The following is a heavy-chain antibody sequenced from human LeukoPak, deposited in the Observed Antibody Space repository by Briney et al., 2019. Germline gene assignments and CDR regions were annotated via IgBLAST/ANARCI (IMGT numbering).Heavy chain of an antibody. Sequence: GGSLRLSCAASEFTFNTYSMNWVRQAPGKGLEWVSYISSSGSYIYYADSVKGRFTISRDNAKNSLYLQMNSLRAEDTAVYYCARTYYYDSSGYLGWGQGTLVTVSS. V-gene: IGHV3-21*04. D-gene: IGHD3-22*01. CDR2: ISSSGSYI. CDR1: EFTFNTYS. J-gene: IGHJ4*02. CDR3: ARTYYYDSSGYLG.